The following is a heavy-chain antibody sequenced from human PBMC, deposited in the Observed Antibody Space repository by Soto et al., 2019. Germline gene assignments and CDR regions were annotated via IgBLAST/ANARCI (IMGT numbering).Heavy chain of an antibody. CDR2: ISYDGSNK. Sequence: PGGSLRLSCAASGFTFSSYAMHWVRQAPGKGLEWVAVISYDGSNKYYADSVKGRFTISRDNSKNTLYLQMNSLRAEDTAVYYCASLGGGSSYAFDIWGQGTMVTVSS. J-gene: IGHJ3*02. CDR3: ASLGGGSSYAFDI. V-gene: IGHV3-30-3*01. CDR1: GFTFSSYA. D-gene: IGHD2-15*01.